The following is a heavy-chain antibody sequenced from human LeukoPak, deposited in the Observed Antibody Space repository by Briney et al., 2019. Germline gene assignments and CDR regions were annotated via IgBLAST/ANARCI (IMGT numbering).Heavy chain of an antibody. Sequence: GGSLRLSCAASGFTFSSYYMSWVRQTPGKGLEWVANIKHDGSDAYYADSVSGRLTVSRDNAKNSLYLQMNSLRAEDTAVYYCVKGGWIHILDCWGQGTLVTVSP. CDR1: GFTFSSYY. V-gene: IGHV3-7*01. D-gene: IGHD5-18*01. CDR2: IKHDGSDA. CDR3: VKGGWIHILDC. J-gene: IGHJ4*02.